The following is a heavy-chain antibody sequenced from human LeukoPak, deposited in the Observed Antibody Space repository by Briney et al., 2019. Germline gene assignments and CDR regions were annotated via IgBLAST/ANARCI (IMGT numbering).Heavy chain of an antibody. CDR1: GGSISSANYY. D-gene: IGHD1-26*01. J-gene: IGHJ4*02. CDR3: ARGGYSGSYYYFDY. V-gene: IGHV4-61*10. CDR2: IYYSGST. Sequence: SETLSLTCTVSGGSISSANYYWSWIRQPAGKGLEWIGYIYYSGSTNYNPSLKSRVTISVDTSKNQFSLKLSSVTAADTAVYYCARGGYSGSYYYFDYWGQGTLVTVSS.